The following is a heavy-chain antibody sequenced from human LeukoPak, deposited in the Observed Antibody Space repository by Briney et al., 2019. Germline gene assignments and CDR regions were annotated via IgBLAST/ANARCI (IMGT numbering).Heavy chain of an antibody. CDR3: ARGLLGGYCSGGSCYSFDY. CDR2: MNPNSGNT. Sequence: ASVTVSCKASGYTFTSYYINWVPQATGQGLEWMGWMNPNSGNTVYAQKFEGRVTITRNTPISTAYMELSSLRSEDMAVYYCARGLLGGYCSGGSCYSFDYWGQGTLVTVSS. D-gene: IGHD2-15*01. CDR1: GYTFTSYY. J-gene: IGHJ4*02. V-gene: IGHV1-8*03.